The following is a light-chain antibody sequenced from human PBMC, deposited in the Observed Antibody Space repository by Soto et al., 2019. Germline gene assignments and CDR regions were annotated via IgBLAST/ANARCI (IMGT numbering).Light chain of an antibody. Sequence: DIQLTQSQSPLSASVGDRVAITCLASQSISTSLNWYQQKPGKAPKVLIYAASNLQSGVPSRFSGRGSGTDFTLTISSLQPEDVATYFCQQNYRTPITFGQGTRLEIK. CDR2: AAS. J-gene: IGKJ5*01. CDR1: QSISTS. CDR3: QQNYRTPIT. V-gene: IGKV1-39*01.